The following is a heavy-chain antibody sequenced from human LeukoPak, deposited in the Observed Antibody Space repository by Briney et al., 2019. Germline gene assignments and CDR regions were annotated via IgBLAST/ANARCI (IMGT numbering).Heavy chain of an antibody. J-gene: IGHJ4*02. Sequence: PGGSLRLSCAASGFTFSSYAMSWVRQAPGKGLEWVSAISGSGGSTYYADSVKGRFTISRDNSKNTLYLQVNSLRAEDTAVYYCAKGYYYDSSGYYPLDYWGQGTLVTVSS. CDR1: GFTFSSYA. CDR3: AKGYYYDSSGYYPLDY. V-gene: IGHV3-23*01. CDR2: ISGSGGST. D-gene: IGHD3-22*01.